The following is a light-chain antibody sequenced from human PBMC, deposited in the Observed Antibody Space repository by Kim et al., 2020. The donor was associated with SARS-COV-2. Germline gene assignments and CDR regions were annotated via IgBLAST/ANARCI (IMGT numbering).Light chain of an antibody. Sequence: SSELTQDPAVSVALGQTVRITCQGDSLRSYYASWYQQKPGQAPVLVIYGKNNRPSGIPDRFSGSSSGNTASLTITGAQAEDEADYYCNSRDSSGNHLIWV. CDR3: NSRDSSGNHLIWV. J-gene: IGLJ3*02. CDR2: GKN. CDR1: SLRSYY. V-gene: IGLV3-19*01.